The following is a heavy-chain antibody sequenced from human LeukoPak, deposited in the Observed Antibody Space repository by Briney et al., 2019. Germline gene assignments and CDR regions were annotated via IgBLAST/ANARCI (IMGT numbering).Heavy chain of an antibody. CDR3: VASDSSSYNYFDY. J-gene: IGHJ4*02. Sequence: GASVKVSCKASGGTFSSYAISWVRQAPGQGLEWMGRIIPILGIANYAQKFQGRVTITADKSTSTAYMELSSLRSEDTAVYYCVASDSSSYNYFDYWGQGTLVTVSS. V-gene: IGHV1-69*04. CDR1: GGTFSSYA. CDR2: IIPILGIA. D-gene: IGHD6-13*01.